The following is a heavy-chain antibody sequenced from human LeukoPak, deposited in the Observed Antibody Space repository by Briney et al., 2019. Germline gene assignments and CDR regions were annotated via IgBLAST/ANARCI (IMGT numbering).Heavy chain of an antibody. D-gene: IGHD1-26*01. J-gene: IGHJ4*02. CDR3: ARGSGSGSYYDY. CDR2: IYPDDSDT. CDR1: GYSFTSYW. V-gene: IGHV5-51*01. Sequence: GESLKLSCKGPGYSFTSYWIGWVRQMPGKGLEWMGMIYPDDSDTRYSPSFQGQVTISADKSMNTAYLQWSSLKASDTAMYYCARGSGSGSYYDYWGQGTLVTVSS.